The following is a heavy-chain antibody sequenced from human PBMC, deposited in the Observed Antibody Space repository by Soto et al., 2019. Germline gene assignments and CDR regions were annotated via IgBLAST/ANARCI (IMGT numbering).Heavy chain of an antibody. Sequence: QVQLVQSGAEVKKPGASVKVSCKASGYTFTTYGISWVRQAPGQGLEWMGWISGYNGNTNYAQKFQGRVTMTTDTSTSTGYMELRSLRSDDTAVYYCARDQWIFRTDIDYWGQGTLVTVSS. CDR3: ARDQWIFRTDIDY. CDR1: GYTFTTYG. CDR2: ISGYNGNT. D-gene: IGHD2-2*03. V-gene: IGHV1-18*04. J-gene: IGHJ4*02.